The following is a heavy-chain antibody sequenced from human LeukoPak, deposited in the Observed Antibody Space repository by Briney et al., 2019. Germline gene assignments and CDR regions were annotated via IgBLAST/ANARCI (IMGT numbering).Heavy chain of an antibody. J-gene: IGHJ4*02. Sequence: PGGCLSLSCAVSGFTFSSYSMNWVRQAPWKGLEWVSAISGNSFWIYYADSVKGRFTISRDNAKNSLYLQMDSLRADDTAVYYCARKVPSAQSDFWGQGTLVTVSS. V-gene: IGHV3-21*01. CDR2: ISGNSFWI. CDR3: ARKVPSAQSDF. CDR1: GFTFSSYS.